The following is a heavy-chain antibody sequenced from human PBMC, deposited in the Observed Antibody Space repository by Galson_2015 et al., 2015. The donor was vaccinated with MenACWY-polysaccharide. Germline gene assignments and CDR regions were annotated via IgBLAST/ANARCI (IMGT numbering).Heavy chain of an antibody. J-gene: IGHJ3*02. D-gene: IGHD6-6*01. CDR2: IQYDGGNK. V-gene: IGHV3-33*05. CDR1: GLTFYGSG. CDR3: AREGSRLVFHAFDT. Sequence: SLRLSCAASGLTFYGSGMHWVRQAPGKGLEWVAVIQYDGGNKVYADSVKGRFTISRDNSKNTLYLQMNCLRVEDTAVYHCAREGSRLVFHAFDTWGQGTLVTVSP.